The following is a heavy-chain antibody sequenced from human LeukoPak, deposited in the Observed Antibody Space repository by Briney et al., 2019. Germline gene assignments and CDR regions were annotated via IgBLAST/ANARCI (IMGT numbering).Heavy chain of an antibody. V-gene: IGHV3-11*05. CDR2: ISSSSSYT. D-gene: IGHD1-26*01. CDR1: GFTVSSNY. Sequence: GGSLRLSCAASGFTVSSNYMSWIRQAPGKGLEWVSYISSSSSYTNYADSVKGRFTISRDNAKNSLYLQMNSLRAEDTAVYYCAREYSGSYSDAFDIWGQGTMVTVSS. J-gene: IGHJ3*02. CDR3: AREYSGSYSDAFDI.